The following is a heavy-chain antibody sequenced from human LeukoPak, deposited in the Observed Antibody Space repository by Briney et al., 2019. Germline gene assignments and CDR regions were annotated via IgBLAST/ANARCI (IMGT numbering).Heavy chain of an antibody. CDR1: GYTFISYG. V-gene: IGHV1-18*01. CDR3: ARDRYGSGSYQTDPTLDY. D-gene: IGHD3-10*01. J-gene: IGHJ4*02. CDR2: ISAYNGNT. Sequence: ASVKVSCKASGYTFISYGISWVRQAPGQGLEWMGWISAYNGNTNYAQKLQGRVTMTTDTSTSTAYMEMRSLRSDDTAVYYCARDRYGSGSYQTDPTLDYWGQGTLVTVSS.